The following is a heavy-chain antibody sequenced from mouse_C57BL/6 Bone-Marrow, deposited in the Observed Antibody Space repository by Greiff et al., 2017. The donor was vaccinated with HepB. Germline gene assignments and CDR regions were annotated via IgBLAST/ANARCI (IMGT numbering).Heavy chain of an antibody. CDR3: ARGRLRRYYAMDY. Sequence: QVQLKESGAELVKPGASVKLSCKASGYTFTSYWMHWVKQRPGRGLEWIGRIDPNSGGTKYNEKFKSKATLTVDKPSSTAYMQLSSLTSEDSAVYYCARGRLRRYYAMDYWGQGTSVTVSS. CDR1: GYTFTSYW. J-gene: IGHJ4*01. V-gene: IGHV1-72*01. D-gene: IGHD2-4*01. CDR2: IDPNSGGT.